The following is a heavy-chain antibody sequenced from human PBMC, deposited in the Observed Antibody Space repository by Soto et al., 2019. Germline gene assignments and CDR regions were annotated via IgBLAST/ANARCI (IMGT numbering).Heavy chain of an antibody. CDR1: GFTFSSYG. V-gene: IGHV3-33*01. J-gene: IGHJ2*01. CDR3: ARNSVLLWFGELLYNPNWYFDL. D-gene: IGHD3-10*01. Sequence: QVQLVESGGGVVQPGRSLRLSGTASGFTFSSYGMHSVRQAPGKGLEWVAVIWYDGSNKYYADSVKGRFTISRDNSKNTLYLQMNSLRAEDTAVYYCARNSVLLWFGELLYNPNWYFDLWGRGTLVTVSS. CDR2: IWYDGSNK.